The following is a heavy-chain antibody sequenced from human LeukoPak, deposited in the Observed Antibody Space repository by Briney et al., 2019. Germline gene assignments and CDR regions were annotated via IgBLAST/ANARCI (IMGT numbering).Heavy chain of an antibody. V-gene: IGHV4-34*01. Sequence: SETLSLTCAVYGWSFSGYYWSWIRQPPGKGLEWIGEINHSGSTNYNPSLKSRVTISVDTSKNQFSLKLSSVTAADTAVYYCARALRQPGYFQHWGQGTLVTVSS. CDR1: GWSFSGYY. CDR2: INHSGST. D-gene: IGHD1-14*01. J-gene: IGHJ1*01. CDR3: ARALRQPGYFQH.